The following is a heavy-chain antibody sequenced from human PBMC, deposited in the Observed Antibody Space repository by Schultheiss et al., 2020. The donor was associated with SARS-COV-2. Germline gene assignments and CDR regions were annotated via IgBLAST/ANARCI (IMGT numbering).Heavy chain of an antibody. Sequence: SETLSLTCTVSGGSISSSSYYWSWIRQPPGKGLEWIGEINHSGSTNYNPSLKSRVTISVDTSKNQFSLQLNSVTPEDTAVYYCARDQGGSYYGYYFDYWGQGTLVTVSS. CDR3: ARDQGGSYYGYYFDY. D-gene: IGHD1-26*01. V-gene: IGHV4-39*07. CDR1: GGSISSSSYY. J-gene: IGHJ4*02. CDR2: INHSGST.